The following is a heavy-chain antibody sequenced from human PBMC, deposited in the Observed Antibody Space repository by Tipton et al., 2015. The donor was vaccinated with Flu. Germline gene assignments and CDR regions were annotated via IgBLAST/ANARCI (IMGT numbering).Heavy chain of an antibody. V-gene: IGHV4-4*07. CDR1: GGFISTYY. D-gene: IGHD3-10*01. Sequence: QLVQSGAEVKPSETLSLTCTVSGGFISTYYWIWIRQPAGKGLEWIGRIFSSGTTNYNPSLKSRVTMSVDTSKNQFSLRLASVTAADTAVYYCARTTYYYGSGSSDYWGQGTLVTVSS. CDR3: ARTTYYYGSGSSDY. J-gene: IGHJ4*02. CDR2: IFSSGTT.